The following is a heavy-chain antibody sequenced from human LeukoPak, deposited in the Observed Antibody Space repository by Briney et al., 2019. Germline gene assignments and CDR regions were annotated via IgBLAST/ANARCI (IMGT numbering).Heavy chain of an antibody. J-gene: IGHJ4*02. CDR1: GGSFSGYY. CDR2: INHSGST. V-gene: IGHV4-34*01. Sequence: SETLSLTCAVYGGSFSGYYWSWIRQPPGKGLEWIGEINHSGSTNYNPSLKSRVTISVDTSKNQFSLKLSSVTAADTAVYYCARHVDYWGQGTLVTVSS. CDR3: ARHVDY.